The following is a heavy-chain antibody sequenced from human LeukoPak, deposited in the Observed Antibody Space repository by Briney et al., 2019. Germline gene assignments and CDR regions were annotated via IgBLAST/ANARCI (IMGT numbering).Heavy chain of an antibody. CDR3: AIGSGRFVHY. Sequence: PGGSLRLSCAVSGFSFSSFWMNWVRQAPGKGLEWVANIKQDGSEKYYVDSVKGRFTISRGNAKKSLYLEMNSLRAEDTAVYYCAIGSGRFVHYGGEGTLVTVS. J-gene: IGHJ4*02. CDR1: GFSFSSFW. CDR2: IKQDGSEK. D-gene: IGHD2-21*01. V-gene: IGHV3-7*01.